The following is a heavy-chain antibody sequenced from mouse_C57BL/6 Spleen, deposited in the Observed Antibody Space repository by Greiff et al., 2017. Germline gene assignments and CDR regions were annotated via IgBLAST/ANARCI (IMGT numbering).Heavy chain of an antibody. D-gene: IGHD1-1*01. J-gene: IGHJ2*01. V-gene: IGHV3-6*01. Sequence: DVKLQESGPGLVKPSQSLSLTCSVTGYSITSGYYWNWIRQFPGNKLEWMGYISYDGSNNYNPSLKNRISITRDTSKNQFFLKLKSVTTEDTATYYCARDPNYYEFDYWGQGTTLTVSS. CDR2: ISYDGSN. CDR1: GYSITSGYY. CDR3: ARDPNYYEFDY.